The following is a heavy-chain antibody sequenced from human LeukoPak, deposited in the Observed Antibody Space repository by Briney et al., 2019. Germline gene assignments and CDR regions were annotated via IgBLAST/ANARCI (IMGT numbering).Heavy chain of an antibody. D-gene: IGHD6-13*01. Sequence: PGGSLRLTCAASGFTFSSYAMSWVRQAPGKGLEWVSAISGSGGSTYYADSVKGRFTISRDNSKNTLYLQMNSLRAEDTAVYYCAKDGAAAGTGIVDWFDPWGQGTLVTVSS. CDR2: ISGSGGST. V-gene: IGHV3-23*01. CDR1: GFTFSSYA. J-gene: IGHJ5*02. CDR3: AKDGAAAGTGIVDWFDP.